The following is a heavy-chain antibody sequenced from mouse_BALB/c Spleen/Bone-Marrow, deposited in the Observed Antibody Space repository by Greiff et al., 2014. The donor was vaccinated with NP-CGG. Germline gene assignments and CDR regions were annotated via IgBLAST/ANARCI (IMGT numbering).Heavy chain of an antibody. V-gene: IGHV14-3*02. CDR2: IDPANGNT. D-gene: IGHD2-1*01. CDR3: AIYYGNYYAMDY. Sequence: VHVKQSGAALVKPGASVKLSCTASGFNIKDTYMHWVKQRPEQGLEWIGRIDPANGNTKYDPKFQGKATITADTSSNTAYLQLSSLTSEDTAVYYCAIYYGNYYAMDYWGQGTSVTVSS. CDR1: GFNIKDTY. J-gene: IGHJ4*01.